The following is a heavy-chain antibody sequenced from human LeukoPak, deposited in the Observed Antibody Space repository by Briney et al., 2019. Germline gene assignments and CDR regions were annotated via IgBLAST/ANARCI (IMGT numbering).Heavy chain of an antibody. CDR3: ARDRQYSSGWYGDYFDY. V-gene: IGHV1-69*13. D-gene: IGHD6-19*01. CDR2: IIPIFGTA. Sequence: SVQVSCKASGGTFSSYAISWVRQAPGQGLEWMGGIIPIFGTANYAQKFQGRVTITADESTSTAYMELSSLRSEDTAVYYCARDRQYSSGWYGDYFDYWGQGTLVTDSS. J-gene: IGHJ4*02. CDR1: GGTFSSYA.